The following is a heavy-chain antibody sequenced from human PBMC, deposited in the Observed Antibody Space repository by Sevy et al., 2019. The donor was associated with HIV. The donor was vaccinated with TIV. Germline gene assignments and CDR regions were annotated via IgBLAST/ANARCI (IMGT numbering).Heavy chain of an antibody. V-gene: IGHV1-58*01. CDR1: GFTFTSSA. CDR2: IVVGSGNT. Sequence: ASVKVSCKASGFTFTSSAVQWVRQARGQRLEWIGWIVVGSGNTNYAQTFQERVTITRDMSTSTAYMELSSLRSEDTAVYYCAADSYCGGDCYSGDFDYWGQGTLVTVSS. J-gene: IGHJ4*02. D-gene: IGHD2-21*02. CDR3: AADSYCGGDCYSGDFDY.